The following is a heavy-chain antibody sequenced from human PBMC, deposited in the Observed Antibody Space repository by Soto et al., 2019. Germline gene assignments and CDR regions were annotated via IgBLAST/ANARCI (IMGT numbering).Heavy chain of an antibody. CDR3: ARIRYCSGGSCLYFQH. CDR1: GYSFTSYW. CDR2: IDPSDSYT. D-gene: IGHD2-15*01. Sequence: GESLKISCKGSGYSFTSYWISWVRQMPGKGLEWMGRIDPSDSYTNYSPSFQGHVTISADKSISTAYLQWSSLEASDTAMYYCARIRYCSGGSCLYFQHWGQGTLVTVSS. J-gene: IGHJ1*01. V-gene: IGHV5-10-1*01.